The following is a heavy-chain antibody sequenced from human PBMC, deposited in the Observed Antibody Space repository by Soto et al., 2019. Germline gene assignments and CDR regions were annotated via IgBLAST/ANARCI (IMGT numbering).Heavy chain of an antibody. CDR2: VWYDGSKK. CDR1: GFTLSTYG. D-gene: IGHD6-19*01. CDR3: ARPLEQWQLGFGMDV. Sequence: PGGSLRLSCAASGFTLSTYGMHWVRQAPGKGLEWVAVVWYDGSKKYYADSVKGRFTVSRDNSKNTLYLQMTSLRAEDTAVYYCARPLEQWQLGFGMDVWGQGSPVTVSS. V-gene: IGHV3-33*01. J-gene: IGHJ6*01.